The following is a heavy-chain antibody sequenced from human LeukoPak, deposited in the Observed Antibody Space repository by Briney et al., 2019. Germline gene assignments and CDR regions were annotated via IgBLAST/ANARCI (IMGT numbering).Heavy chain of an antibody. Sequence: SVKVSCKASGGTFSSYAISWVRQAPGQGLEWMRGIIPIFGTANYAQKFQGRVTITADESTSTAYMELSSLRSEDTAVYYCARAPVAMVFHLPDYWGQGTLVTVSS. D-gene: IGHD5-18*01. CDR3: ARAPVAMVFHLPDY. CDR2: IIPIFGTA. CDR1: GGTFSSYA. J-gene: IGHJ4*02. V-gene: IGHV1-69*01.